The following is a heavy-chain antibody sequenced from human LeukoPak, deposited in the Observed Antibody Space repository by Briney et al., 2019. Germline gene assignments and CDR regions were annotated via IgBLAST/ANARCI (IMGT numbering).Heavy chain of an antibody. CDR3: ARGRRGPNRRYDAFDI. D-gene: IGHD1-14*01. Sequence: PSETLSLTCTVSGGSISSYYWSWIRQPPGKGLEWIGYIYYSGSTNYNPSLKSRVAISVDTSKNQFSLKLSSVTAADTAVYYCARGRRGPNRRYDAFDIWGQGTMVTVSS. CDR1: GGSISSYY. J-gene: IGHJ3*02. CDR2: IYYSGST. V-gene: IGHV4-59*12.